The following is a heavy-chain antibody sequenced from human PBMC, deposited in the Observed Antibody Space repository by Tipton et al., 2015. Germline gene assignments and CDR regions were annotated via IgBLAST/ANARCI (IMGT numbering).Heavy chain of an antibody. V-gene: IGHV1-18*01. CDR1: GYIFTSYG. J-gene: IGHJ4*02. Sequence: QLVQSGAEVKKPGASVKVSCKASGYIFTSYGISWVRQAPGHGLEWMGWISVYNGKTNYAQKLQGRVTMTTDTSTRPAYMELSSLRSDDTAVYYCARVSYFDKWCQGSLVPVSS. CDR2: ISVYNGKT. CDR3: ARVSYFDK.